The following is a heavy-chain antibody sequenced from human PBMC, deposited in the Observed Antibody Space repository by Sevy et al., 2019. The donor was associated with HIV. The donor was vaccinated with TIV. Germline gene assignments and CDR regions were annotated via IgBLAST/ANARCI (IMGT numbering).Heavy chain of an antibody. Sequence: GGSLRLSCAASGVTFNSYWMTWVRQAPGKGLEWVANIKEDGSEKYYVDSVRGRFSISRDNARRSLYLQMSSLRVEDTAVYFCARGIYAFDFWGPGTMVTVSS. V-gene: IGHV3-7*04. CDR2: IKEDGSEK. J-gene: IGHJ3*01. CDR1: GVTFNSYW. CDR3: ARGIYAFDF.